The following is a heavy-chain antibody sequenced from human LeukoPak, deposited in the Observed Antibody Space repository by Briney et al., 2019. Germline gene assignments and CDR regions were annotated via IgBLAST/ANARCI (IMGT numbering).Heavy chain of an antibody. CDR3: ARGGFCSGGSCPVDYYYYMDV. V-gene: IGHV3-74*01. CDR1: GFTFSNYW. J-gene: IGHJ6*03. CDR2: INSDGSNT. Sequence: SGGSLRLSCAASGFTFSNYWMHWVRQAPGKGLVWVSCINSDGSNTSYADCVKGRFTISRDNAKNTLYLQLNSLRAEDTAVYYCARGGFCSGGSCPVDYYYYMDVWGKGTTVTVSS. D-gene: IGHD2-15*01.